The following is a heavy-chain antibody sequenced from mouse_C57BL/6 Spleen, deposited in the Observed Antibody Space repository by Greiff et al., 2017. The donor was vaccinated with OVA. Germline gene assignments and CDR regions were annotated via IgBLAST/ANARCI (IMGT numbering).Heavy chain of an antibody. CDR2: ISSGSSTI. CDR3: ARPGYYGYDEYYFDY. J-gene: IGHJ2*01. V-gene: IGHV5-17*01. D-gene: IGHD2-2*01. Sequence: DVKLVESGGGLVKPGGSLKLSCAASGFTFSDYGMHWVRQAPEKGLEWVAYISSGSSTIYYADTVKGRFTISRDTAKNTLFLQMTSLRSEDTAMYYCARPGYYGYDEYYFDYWGQGTTLTVSS. CDR1: GFTFSDYG.